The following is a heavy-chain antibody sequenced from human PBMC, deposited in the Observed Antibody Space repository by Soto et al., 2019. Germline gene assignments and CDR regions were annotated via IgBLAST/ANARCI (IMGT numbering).Heavy chain of an antibody. V-gene: IGHV4-31*03. CDR3: ARDHLWLGEFSYGMDV. D-gene: IGHD3-10*01. J-gene: IGHJ6*02. Sequence: SETLSLTCTVSGGSISSGGYYWSWIRQHPGKGLEWIGYIYYSGSTYYNPSLKSRVTISVDTSKNQFSLKLSSVTAADTAVYYCARDHLWLGEFSYGMDVWGQGTTVTVSS. CDR2: IYYSGST. CDR1: GGSISSGGYY.